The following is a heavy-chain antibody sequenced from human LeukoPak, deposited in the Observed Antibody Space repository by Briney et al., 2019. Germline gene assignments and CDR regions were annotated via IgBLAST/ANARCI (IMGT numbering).Heavy chain of an antibody. CDR2: INHSGST. V-gene: IGHV4-34*01. D-gene: IGHD3-10*01. Sequence: PSETLSLTCAVYGGSFSGYYWSWIRQPPGKGLEWIGEINHSGSTNYNPSLKSRVTISVDTSKNQFSLKLSSVTAADTAVYYCARELYYYGSGSYYNTNYNWFDPWGQGTLVTVSS. CDR1: GGSFSGYY. J-gene: IGHJ5*02. CDR3: ARELYYYGSGSYYNTNYNWFDP.